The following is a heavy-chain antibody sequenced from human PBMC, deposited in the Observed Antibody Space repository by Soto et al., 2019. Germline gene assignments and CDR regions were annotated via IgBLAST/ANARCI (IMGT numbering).Heavy chain of an antibody. J-gene: IGHJ4*02. CDR3: ARDVGYGDFSAGLLD. D-gene: IGHD4-17*01. CDR1: GGTFSSHS. V-gene: IGHV1-69*01. CDR2: IITLFGTA. Sequence: VQLMQSGAEVKQPGSSVKVSCKASGGTFSSHSINWVRQAPGQGLEWMGGIITLFGTANYAQNFQGRVTTTADQTTSTAYIEQKNLISDDTAVYYCARDVGYGDFSAGLLDWGQGTLVTVSS.